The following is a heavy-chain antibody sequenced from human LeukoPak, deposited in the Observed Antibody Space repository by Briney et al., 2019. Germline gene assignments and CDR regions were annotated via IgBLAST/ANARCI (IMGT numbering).Heavy chain of an antibody. D-gene: IGHD6-19*01. V-gene: IGHV1-46*01. CDR1: GYTFTSYY. Sequence: ASVKVSCKASGYTFTSYYIHWVRQAPGQGLEWMGIINPSGGSTSYAQKFQGRVTMTRDTSTSTVYMELSSLRSEDTAVYYCARGPKRIAVAAAVDLGYWGQGTLVTVSS. CDR3: ARGPKRIAVAAAVDLGY. J-gene: IGHJ4*02. CDR2: INPSGGST.